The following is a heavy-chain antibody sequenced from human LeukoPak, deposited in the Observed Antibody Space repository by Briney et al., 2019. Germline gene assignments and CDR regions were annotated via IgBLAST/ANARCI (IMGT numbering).Heavy chain of an antibody. CDR3: AREGLGHDYSNFDPGYYYYYMDV. CDR1: GGSISSGGYY. J-gene: IGHJ6*03. CDR2: IYTSGST. D-gene: IGHD4-11*01. V-gene: IGHV4-61*02. Sequence: PSETLSLTCTVSGGSISSGGYYWSWIRQPAGKGLEWIGRIYTSGSTNYNPSLKSRVTMSVDTSKNQFSLKLSSVTAADTAVYYCAREGLGHDYSNFDPGYYYYYMDVWGKGTTVTVSS.